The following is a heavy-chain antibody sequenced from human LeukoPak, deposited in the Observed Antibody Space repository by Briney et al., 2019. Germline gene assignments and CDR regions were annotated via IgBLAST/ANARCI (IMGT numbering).Heavy chain of an antibody. CDR1: GYSFTIYW. Sequence: GESLKISCXGSGYSFTIYWIGWVRQMPGKGLEWMGIIYPGDSDTTYSPSFQGQVTISADRSINTAYLHWSSLEASDTAIYYCARRLKNSNGWTFDYWGQGTLVTVSS. CDR3: ARRLKNSNGWTFDY. V-gene: IGHV5-51*01. D-gene: IGHD6-19*01. CDR2: IYPGDSDT. J-gene: IGHJ4*02.